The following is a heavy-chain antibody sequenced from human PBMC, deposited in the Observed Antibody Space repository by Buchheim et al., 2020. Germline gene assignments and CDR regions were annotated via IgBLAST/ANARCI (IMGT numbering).Heavy chain of an antibody. J-gene: IGHJ5*02. V-gene: IGHV3-23*01. CDR1: GFTFTSYA. Sequence: EVQLLESGGGLVQPGGSLRLSCAASGFTFTSYAMTWVRQAPGKGLEWVSSISAGGDNPYYADSVKGRFTISRDNSKNTLSLQMNSLRAEDTAVYYCAKKPSGENWFDPWGQGTL. CDR2: ISAGGDNP. CDR3: AKKPSGENWFDP.